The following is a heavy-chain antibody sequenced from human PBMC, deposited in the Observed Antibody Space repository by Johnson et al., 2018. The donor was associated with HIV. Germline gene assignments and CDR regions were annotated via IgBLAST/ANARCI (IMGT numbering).Heavy chain of an antibody. CDR2: IYYDGIKK. Sequence: QVQLVESGGGVVQPGGSLRLSCTTSGFTFSGYGMHWVRQSPGRGLEWVAFIYYDGIKKYYADSVRGRLTISRDNSKNTVYLQMSSLRAEDTAVYYCAKDVCNFWPDAFDIWGQGTMVTVSS. D-gene: IGHD2/OR15-2a*01. CDR1: GFTFSGYG. CDR3: AKDVCNFWPDAFDI. V-gene: IGHV3-30*02. J-gene: IGHJ3*02.